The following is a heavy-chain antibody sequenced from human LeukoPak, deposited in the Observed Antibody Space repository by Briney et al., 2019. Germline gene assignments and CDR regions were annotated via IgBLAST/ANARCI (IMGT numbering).Heavy chain of an antibody. D-gene: IGHD2-2*01. V-gene: IGHV1-2*02. CDR3: ARGRYCSSTSCYADVGFDP. Sequence: ASVKVSCKASGYTFTVYYMHWVRQAPGQGLEWMGWINPNSGGTNYAQKFQGRVTMTRNTSISTAYMELSSLRSEDTAVYYCARGRYCSSTSCYADVGFDPWGQGTLVIVSS. J-gene: IGHJ5*02. CDR1: GYTFTVYY. CDR2: INPNSGGT.